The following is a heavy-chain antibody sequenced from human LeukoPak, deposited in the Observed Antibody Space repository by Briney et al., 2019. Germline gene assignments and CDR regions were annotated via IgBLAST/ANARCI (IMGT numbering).Heavy chain of an antibody. CDR1: GGSFSGYY. D-gene: IGHD4-17*01. Sequence: RSSETLSLTCAVYGGSFSGYYWSWIRQPPGKGLEWIGEINHSGSTNYNPSLKSRVTISVDTSKNQFSLKLSSVTAADTAVYYCARPDRVGGDYHERWFDPWGQGTLVTVSS. V-gene: IGHV4-34*01. CDR3: ARPDRVGGDYHERWFDP. CDR2: INHSGST. J-gene: IGHJ5*02.